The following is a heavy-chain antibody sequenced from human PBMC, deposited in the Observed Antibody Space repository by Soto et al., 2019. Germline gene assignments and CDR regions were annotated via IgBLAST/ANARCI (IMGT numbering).Heavy chain of an antibody. J-gene: IGHJ6*02. V-gene: IGHV3-33*05. CDR3: AREACTNGVCYYYYGMDV. Sequence: GGSLRRSCVTSGFTFSNYGFHWVRQAPGKGLDWVSLISHDGNEKKYAVSVKGRFTISTDPSTKTLYLQMKGLRAEDTAVYYCAREACTNGVCYYYYGMDVWGQGTTVTVSS. D-gene: IGHD2-8*01. CDR2: ISHDGNEK. CDR1: GFTFSNYG.